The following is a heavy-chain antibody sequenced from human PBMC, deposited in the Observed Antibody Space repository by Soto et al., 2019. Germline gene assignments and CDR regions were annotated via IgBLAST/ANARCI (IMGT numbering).Heavy chain of an antibody. D-gene: IGHD1-20*01. V-gene: IGHV4-31*01. CDR1: GGAISSGGYY. CDR2: SYYSGST. J-gene: IGHJ5*02. Sequence: QVQLQESGPGLVKPSQTLSLTCTVSGGAISSGGYYWSWIRQHPGKGLEWIGYSYYSGSTYYNPSLKSLVTISVDTSKNQFSLKLSSVTAADTALDYCARVGGINWFDPWGQGTLVTVSS. CDR3: ARVGGINWFDP.